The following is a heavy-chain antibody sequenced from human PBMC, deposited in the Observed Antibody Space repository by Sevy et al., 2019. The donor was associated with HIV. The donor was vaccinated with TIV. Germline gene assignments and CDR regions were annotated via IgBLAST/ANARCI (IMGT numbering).Heavy chain of an antibody. Sequence: GGSLRLSCAASGFTFSSYEMNWVRQAPGKGLEWVSYISSSGSTIYYADSVKGRFTISRDNAKNSLYLQMNSLRAKDTAVYYCATVQLERRAIPFDYWGQGTLVTVSS. CDR2: ISSSGSTI. CDR1: GFTFSSYE. V-gene: IGHV3-48*03. CDR3: ATVQLERRAIPFDY. D-gene: IGHD1-1*01. J-gene: IGHJ4*02.